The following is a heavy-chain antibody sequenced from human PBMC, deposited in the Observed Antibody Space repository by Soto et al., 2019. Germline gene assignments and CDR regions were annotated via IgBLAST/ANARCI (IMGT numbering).Heavy chain of an antibody. D-gene: IGHD5-12*01. J-gene: IGHJ6*02. Sequence: PSETLSLTCTVSGGPISSSSYYWGWIRQPPGKGLEWIGYIYYSGRTDYNPILKSRVTISVDTSKYQFSLKLSSVTAADTAVYYCARDRLNSGYGYYYSGMDVWGQGTTVTGSS. CDR1: GGPISSSSYY. V-gene: IGHV4-39*07. CDR3: ARDRLNSGYGYYYSGMDV. CDR2: IYYSGRT.